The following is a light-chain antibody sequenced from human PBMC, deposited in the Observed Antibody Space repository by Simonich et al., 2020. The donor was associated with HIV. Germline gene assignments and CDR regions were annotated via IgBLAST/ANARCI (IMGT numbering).Light chain of an antibody. CDR1: SGSIASNY. V-gene: IGLV6-57*03. CDR3: QSYDSSNVV. CDR2: EDN. Sequence: NFMLTQPHSVSESPGKTVTISCTRSSGSIASNYVQVYQQRPGSAPTTVIYEDNQRPSGVPDRFTGSIDSSSNSASLTISGLKTEDEADYYCQSYDSSNVVFGGGTKLTVL. J-gene: IGLJ2*01.